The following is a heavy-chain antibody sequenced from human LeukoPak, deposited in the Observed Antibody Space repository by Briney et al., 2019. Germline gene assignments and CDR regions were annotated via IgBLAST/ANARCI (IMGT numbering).Heavy chain of an antibody. Sequence: GGSLRLSCAASGFTFSSYAMHWVRQAPGKGLEWVAVISYDGSNKYYADSVKGRFTISRDNSKNTLYLQMNSLRAEDTAVYYCARDWSPLYCGGDCYPGGWYFDLWGRGTLVTVSS. CDR1: GFTFSSYA. CDR2: ISYDGSNK. CDR3: ARDWSPLYCGGDCYPGGWYFDL. D-gene: IGHD2-21*02. V-gene: IGHV3-30-3*01. J-gene: IGHJ2*01.